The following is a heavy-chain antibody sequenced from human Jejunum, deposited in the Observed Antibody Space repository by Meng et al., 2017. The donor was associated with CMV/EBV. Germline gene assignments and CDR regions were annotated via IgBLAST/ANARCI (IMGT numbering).Heavy chain of an antibody. D-gene: IGHD1-26*01. CDR3: VRDILRVGITYYFDY. CDR1: CPFSNYY. V-gene: IGHV3-11*04. CDR2: ISGDGSDL. J-gene: IGHJ4*02. Sequence: CPFSNYYMSWIRLAPGKGLEWISEISGDGSDLFYGDSVRGRFTISRDNAKNSLYLQINSLRVEDTAVYYCVRDILRVGITYYFDYWGQGTLVTVSS.